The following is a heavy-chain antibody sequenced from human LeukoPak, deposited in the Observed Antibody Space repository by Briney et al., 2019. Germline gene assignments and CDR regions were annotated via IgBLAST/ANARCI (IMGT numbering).Heavy chain of an antibody. CDR1: GFTFSSYA. CDR3: AKPGYSSSWSFDY. Sequence: GGSLRLSCAASGFTFSSYAMSWVRQAPGKGLEWVSAISGSGGSTYFADSVKGRFTISRDNSKNTLYLQMNSLRAEDTAVYYCAKPGYSSSWSFDYWGQGTLVTVSS. J-gene: IGHJ4*02. V-gene: IGHV3-23*01. CDR2: ISGSGGST. D-gene: IGHD6-13*01.